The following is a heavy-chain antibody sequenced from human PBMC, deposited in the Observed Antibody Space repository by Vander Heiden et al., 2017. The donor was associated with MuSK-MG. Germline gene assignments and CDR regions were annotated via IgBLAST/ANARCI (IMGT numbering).Heavy chain of an antibody. CDR3: ARQGITLFGVAHFDY. Sequence: QVQLQESGPGLVKPAQTLSLTCTVSGASISRGDHYWSWIRQHPGRGPEWIGFIYDSWNTYYNPSLKSRVTISLDTSKNQFSLNLSSVTAADTAVYYCARQGITLFGVAHFDYWGQGTLVTVSS. J-gene: IGHJ4*02. CDR1: GASISRGDHY. D-gene: IGHD3-3*01. V-gene: IGHV4-31*03. CDR2: IYDSWNT.